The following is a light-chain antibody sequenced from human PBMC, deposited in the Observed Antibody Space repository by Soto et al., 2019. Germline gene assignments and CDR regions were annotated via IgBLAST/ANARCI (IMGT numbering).Light chain of an antibody. J-gene: IGLJ1*01. CDR1: NIGSKT. CDR3: QVWDPSTDHPYV. V-gene: IGLV3-21*02. CDR2: DDS. Sequence: SYELTQPPSLSVAPGQTARIPCGGNNIGSKTVHWYQQKPGQAPVLAVYDDSDRPSGIPERFSGSNSGNTATLTISRVEAGDEADYYCQVWDPSTDHPYVFGTGTKLTVL.